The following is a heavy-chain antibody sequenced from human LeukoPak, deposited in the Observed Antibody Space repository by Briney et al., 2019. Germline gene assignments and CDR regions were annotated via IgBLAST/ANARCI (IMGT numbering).Heavy chain of an antibody. CDR3: ARQGYDFWSGYYLYYYYYMDV. CDR2: ISAYNGDT. D-gene: IGHD3-3*01. CDR1: GYTFTNYG. V-gene: IGHV1-18*01. J-gene: IGHJ6*03. Sequence: GASVKVSCKASGYTFTNYGITWVRQAPGQGLEWMGWISAYNGDTNYAQKLQGRVTMTTDTSTSTAYMELRSLRSDDTAVYYCARQGYDFWSGYYLYYYYYMDVWGKGTTVTVSS.